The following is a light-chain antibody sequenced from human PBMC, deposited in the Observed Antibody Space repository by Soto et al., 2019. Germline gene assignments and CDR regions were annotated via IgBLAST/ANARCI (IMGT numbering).Light chain of an antibody. CDR1: LSVSVY. CDR2: DAS. V-gene: IGKV3-20*01. Sequence: VVLTQSPATLSLSPGERATLSCRTSLSVSVYLDWYQQKPGQAPRLLISDASSRATGIPDRFSGSGSGTDFTLTISRLEPEDFAVYYCQQYGSSPWTFGQGTKWIS. CDR3: QQYGSSPWT. J-gene: IGKJ1*01.